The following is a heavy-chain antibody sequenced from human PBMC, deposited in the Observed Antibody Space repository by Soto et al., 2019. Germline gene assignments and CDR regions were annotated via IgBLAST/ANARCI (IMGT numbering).Heavy chain of an antibody. CDR1: GVPCRSYG. J-gene: IGHJ4*02. V-gene: IGHV3-30-3*01. CDR3: ARDYYKYYDSSGYYRSPAY. Sequence: PGGSLRLSWAAAGVPCRSYGLHWVRKAPGKGLEWVALISYDGSDKDYADSVKGRFTISRDNSRNTLFLQMNSLRAEDTAVYYCARDYYKYYDSSGYYRSPAYWGQGTLVTVSS. D-gene: IGHD3-22*01. CDR2: ISYDGSDK.